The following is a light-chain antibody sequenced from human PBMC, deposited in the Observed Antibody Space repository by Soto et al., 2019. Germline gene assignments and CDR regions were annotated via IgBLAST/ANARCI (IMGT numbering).Light chain of an antibody. J-gene: IGKJ3*01. CDR1: QSVSNY. CDR3: QQRSNWPPGFT. CDR2: DAS. V-gene: IGKV3-11*01. Sequence: ESVLTQSPATLSLSPGERATLSCRASQSVSNYVAWHQQKPGQAPRLLVYDASNRATGIPARFSGSGSGTDFTLTISSVEPEDSAVYYYQQRSNWPPGFTFGPGTKVHIK.